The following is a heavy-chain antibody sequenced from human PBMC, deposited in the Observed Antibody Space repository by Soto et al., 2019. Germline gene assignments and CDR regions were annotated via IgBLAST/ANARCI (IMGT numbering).Heavy chain of an antibody. J-gene: IGHJ4*02. CDR1: GYTFTSYY. CDR3: ARDSTTTLYLFWSGYSGYYFDY. D-gene: IGHD3-3*01. V-gene: IGHV1-46*01. Sequence: ASVKVSCKASGYTFTSYYMHWVRQAPGQGLEWMGIINPSGGSTSYAQKFQGRVTMTTDTSTSTAYMELSSLRSEDTAVYYCARDSTTTLYLFWSGYSGYYFDYWGQGTLVTVSS. CDR2: INPSGGST.